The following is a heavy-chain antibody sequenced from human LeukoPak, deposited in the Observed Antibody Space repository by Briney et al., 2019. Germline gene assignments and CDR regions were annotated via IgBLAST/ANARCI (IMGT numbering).Heavy chain of an antibody. J-gene: IGHJ3*02. CDR2: ISYDGSNK. Sequence: GGSLRLSCAASGFTFSSYGMHWVRQAPGKGLEWVAVISYDGSNKYYADSVKGRFTISRDNSKNTLYLQMNSLRAEDTAVYYCARPLYSGGAPMGAFDIWGQGTMVTVSS. V-gene: IGHV3-30*03. D-gene: IGHD1-26*01. CDR3: ARPLYSGGAPMGAFDI. CDR1: GFTFSSYG.